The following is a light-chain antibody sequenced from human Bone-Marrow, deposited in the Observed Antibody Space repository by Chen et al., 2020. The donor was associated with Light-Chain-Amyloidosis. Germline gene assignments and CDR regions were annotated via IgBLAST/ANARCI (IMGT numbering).Light chain of an antibody. J-gene: IGKJ4*01. CDR3: QQYGTSPLT. CDR1: QTISSNY. V-gene: IGKV3-20*01. Sequence: EIVLTQSPGTLSLSPGEGANLSGPASQTISSNYLTWYQQKFGHAPRLLIYGSSSRATGIPDRFSGSGSGTDFTLTINRLEPEDFAMYYCQQYGTSPLTFGGGTKVEIK. CDR2: GSS.